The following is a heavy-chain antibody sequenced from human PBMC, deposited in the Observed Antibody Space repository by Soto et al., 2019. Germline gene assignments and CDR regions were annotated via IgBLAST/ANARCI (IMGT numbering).Heavy chain of an antibody. D-gene: IGHD1-1*01. CDR2: IKSRASGYST. V-gene: IGHV3-73*02. CDR3: TGGNTGHCDH. J-gene: IGHJ4*02. CDR1: GFMFSDAN. Sequence: EVQLVESGGGLVQPGGSLKLSCAASGFMFSDANIDWVRQAPGKGLEWVGRIKSRASGYSTTYAASVKGVFTMSRDDSKSTAFLQLNSLKIEDTAVYLFTGGNTGHCDHWGQGTLVTVSS.